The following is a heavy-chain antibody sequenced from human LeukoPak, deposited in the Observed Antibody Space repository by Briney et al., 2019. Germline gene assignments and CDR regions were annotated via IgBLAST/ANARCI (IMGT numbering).Heavy chain of an antibody. CDR1: GGTFSSYA. CDR2: FIPLLNLA. D-gene: IGHD4-17*01. J-gene: IGHJ4*02. Sequence: SVKVSRKASGGTFSSYAMNWVRQAPGQGLEWMGRFIPLLNLANYAQKLQGRVTISADRSTGTAYMELTSLRSDDTAVYYCATYGDASAHFDNWGQGTLVTVSS. V-gene: IGHV1-69*04. CDR3: ATYGDASAHFDN.